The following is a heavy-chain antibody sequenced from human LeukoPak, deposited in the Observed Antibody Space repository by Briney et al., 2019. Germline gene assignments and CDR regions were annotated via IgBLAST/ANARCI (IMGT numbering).Heavy chain of an antibody. J-gene: IGHJ6*03. CDR3: ARDAGAATYYYLYYMDL. D-gene: IGHD2-15*01. V-gene: IGHV3-30*01. CDR2: ISYDGTNK. Sequence: VGSLRLSCAASRFTISVYALYWVSQAPGKGVEWLEAISYDGTNKYYEESVKGRFTVSRDNSKNTLYLQMNSLRPEDTARYYCARDAGAATYYYLYYMDLWGEGTTVTVSS. CDR1: RFTISVYA.